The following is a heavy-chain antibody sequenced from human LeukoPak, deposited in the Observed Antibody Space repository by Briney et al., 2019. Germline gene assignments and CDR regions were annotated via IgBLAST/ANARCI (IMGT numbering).Heavy chain of an antibody. J-gene: IGHJ4*02. CDR2: IRSKAYGGTT. Sequence: GGSLRLSCAASGFSFGTYRMNWVRQAPGKGLEWVGFIRSKAYGGTTEYAASVKGRFTISRDDSKSIAYLQMNSLKTEDTAVYYCTIGGRTYYDILTGYYTFDYWGQGTLVTVSS. D-gene: IGHD3-9*01. CDR1: GFSFGTYR. CDR3: TIGGRTYYDILTGYYTFDY. V-gene: IGHV3-49*04.